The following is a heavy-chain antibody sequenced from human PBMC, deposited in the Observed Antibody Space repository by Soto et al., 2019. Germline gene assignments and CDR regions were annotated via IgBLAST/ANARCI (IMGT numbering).Heavy chain of an antibody. V-gene: IGHV1-69*12. CDR2: IIPIFGTA. J-gene: IGHJ6*02. D-gene: IGHD3-10*01. CDR3: ARGGSGDYVFYYFYGMGV. Sequence: QVQLVQSGAEEKKPGSSVKVSCKASGSTFSSYAITWVRQAPGQGLEWMGGIIPIFGTANYAQKFQCRVTVTAAESTTTAYRELSSLRSEDTAVYYCARGGSGDYVFYYFYGMGVWCQGTTVTVSS. CDR1: GSTFSSYA.